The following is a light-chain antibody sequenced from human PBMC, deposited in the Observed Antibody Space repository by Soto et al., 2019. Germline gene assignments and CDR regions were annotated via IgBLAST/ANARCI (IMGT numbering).Light chain of an antibody. CDR2: DVS. V-gene: IGLV2-11*01. CDR1: SSDVGAYNY. CDR3: CSYAGTYSYV. J-gene: IGLJ1*01. Sequence: PRSVSGSPGQSVTISCTGTSSDVGAYNYVSWYQQHPGKAPKFMIYDVSKRPSGVPDRFSGSKSGNTASLTISGLQAEDEADYYCCSYAGTYSYVFGTGTKV.